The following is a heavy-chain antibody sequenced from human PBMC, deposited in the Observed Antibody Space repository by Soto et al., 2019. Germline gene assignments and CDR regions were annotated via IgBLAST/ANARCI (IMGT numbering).Heavy chain of an antibody. CDR1: GFIFPTHA. CDR2: ITGSGGDT. J-gene: IGHJ4*02. Sequence: PGGSLRLSCAASGFIFPTHAMSWVRQAPGKGLKWVSAITGSGGDTFYASSVKGRFTVSRDNSKNTLYLHMTSLRAEDTGVYFCAKGRAYTQTFFDFWGQGTLVTVSS. V-gene: IGHV3-23*01. D-gene: IGHD3-16*01. CDR3: AKGRAYTQTFFDF.